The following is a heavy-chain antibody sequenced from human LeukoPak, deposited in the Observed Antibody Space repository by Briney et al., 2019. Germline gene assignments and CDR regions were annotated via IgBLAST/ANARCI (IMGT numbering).Heavy chain of an antibody. CDR1: RLTFSRYT. V-gene: IGHV3-33*01. D-gene: IGHD2-15*01. Sequence: PGGSLRLSCAASRLTFSRYTMHWVRQAPGKGLEWVAIIWYDGSNKCYADSVKGRFTISRDNSKNTLFLQMNSKRAEDTAVYYCARDAHRARGIGGGLDIWGQGTMVIVSS. CDR3: ARDAHRARGIGGGLDI. CDR2: IWYDGSNK. J-gene: IGHJ3*02.